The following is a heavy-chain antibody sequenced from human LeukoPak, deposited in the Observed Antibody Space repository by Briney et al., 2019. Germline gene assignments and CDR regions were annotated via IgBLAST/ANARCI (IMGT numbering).Heavy chain of an antibody. D-gene: IGHD3-22*01. CDR1: GGSISSYY. CDR2: IYYSRST. Sequence: SETLSLTCTVSGGSISSYYWSWIRQPPGAGLEWIGYIYYSRSTNYNPSLNSRLTISVDTSKNQFSLKLSSVTAADTAGYYCAGFCYYYDSSGYFDYWGQGTLVTVSP. V-gene: IGHV4-59*01. J-gene: IGHJ4*02. CDR3: AGFCYYYDSSGYFDY.